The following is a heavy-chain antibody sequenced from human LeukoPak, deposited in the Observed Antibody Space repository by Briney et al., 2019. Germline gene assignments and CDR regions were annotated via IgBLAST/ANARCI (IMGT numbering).Heavy chain of an antibody. CDR1: GFTFSSYG. J-gene: IGHJ4*02. CDR3: AKDRYSSGWYYY. Sequence: LTGGSLRLSCAASGFTFSSYGMHWVRQAPGKGLEWVSFIRYDGSNEYYADSVRGRFTISRDNSKNTLYLQMNSLRAEDTAVYYCAKDRYSSGWYYYWGQGTLVTVSS. V-gene: IGHV3-30*02. CDR2: IRYDGSNE. D-gene: IGHD6-19*01.